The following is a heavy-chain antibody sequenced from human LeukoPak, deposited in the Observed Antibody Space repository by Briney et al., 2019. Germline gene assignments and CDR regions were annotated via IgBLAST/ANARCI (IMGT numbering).Heavy chain of an antibody. J-gene: IGHJ4*02. CDR2: ISYDGSNK. CDR1: GFTFSSYG. D-gene: IGHD3-16*01. CDR3: AKSTGLDY. V-gene: IGHV3-30*18. Sequence: GGSLRLSCAASGFTFSSYGMHWVRQAPGKGLEWVAVISYDGSNKYYADSVKGRFTISRDNSKNTLYLQMNSLRAEDTAVYYCAKSTGLDYWGQGTLVTVSS.